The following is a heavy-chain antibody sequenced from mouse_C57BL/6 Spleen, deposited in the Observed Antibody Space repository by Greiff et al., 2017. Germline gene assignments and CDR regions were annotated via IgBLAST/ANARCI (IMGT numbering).Heavy chain of an antibody. J-gene: IGHJ1*03. V-gene: IGHV5-17*01. CDR2: ISSGSSTN. D-gene: IGHD2-5*01. CDR3: ARRSNYFWYFEV. Sequence: EVQLVESGGGLVKPGGSLKLSCAASGFTFSDYGMHWVRQAPEKGLEWVAYISSGSSTNYYADTVKGRFTISRDNAKNTLFLQMTSLRSEDTAMYYCARRSNYFWYFEVWGTGTTVTVAS. CDR1: GFTFSDYG.